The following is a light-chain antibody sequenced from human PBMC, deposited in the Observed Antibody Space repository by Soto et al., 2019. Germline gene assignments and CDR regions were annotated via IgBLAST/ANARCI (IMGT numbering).Light chain of an antibody. CDR3: QQRSNWPT. V-gene: IGKV3D-20*02. Sequence: EIVLTQSPGTLSFSPGERATLTCRASQSVSSSYLAWFQQKPGQAPRLLIYGASSRATGIPDRFSGSGSGTDFTLTISSLEPEDFAVYYCQQRSNWPTFGQGTRLEI. J-gene: IGKJ5*01. CDR2: GAS. CDR1: QSVSSSY.